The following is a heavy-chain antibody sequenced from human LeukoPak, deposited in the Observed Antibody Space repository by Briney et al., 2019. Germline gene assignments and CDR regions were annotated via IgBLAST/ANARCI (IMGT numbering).Heavy chain of an antibody. Sequence: GGSLRLSCAASGFTFSSYAMSWVRQAPGKGLEWVSAISGSGGSTYYADSVKGRFTISRDNSKNTLYLQMNSLRAEDTAVYYCAKDRFPYSSSWYGYFQHWGQGTLVTVSS. V-gene: IGHV3-23*01. CDR2: ISGSGGST. CDR1: GFTFSSYA. J-gene: IGHJ1*01. D-gene: IGHD6-13*01. CDR3: AKDRFPYSSSWYGYFQH.